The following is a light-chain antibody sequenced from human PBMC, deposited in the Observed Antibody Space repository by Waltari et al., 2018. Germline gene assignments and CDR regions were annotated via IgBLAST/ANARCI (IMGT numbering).Light chain of an antibody. J-gene: IGKJ4*01. Sequence: NVLTQSPGPLSLSPGDRATLSCRPSDMVSINYIAWYQQRPGQAPRLLIFCASSRATGIPDRFSGSGSGTDFTLTISRLEPEDFAVYYCQHYGNSPQLTFAGGTRLEIK. CDR1: DMVSINY. CDR3: QHYGNSPQLT. CDR2: CAS. V-gene: IGKV3-20*01.